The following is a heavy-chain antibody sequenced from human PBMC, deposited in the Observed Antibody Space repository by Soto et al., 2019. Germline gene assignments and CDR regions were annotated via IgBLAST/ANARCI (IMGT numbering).Heavy chain of an antibody. Sequence: SVKVSCKASGGTFSSYAISWVRQAPGQGLEWMGGIIPIFGTANYAQKFQGRVTITADESTSTAYMELSSLRSEDTALYYCARDREYDSSGYYYGTGYYYYGMDVWGQGTTVTSP. CDR2: IIPIFGTA. CDR3: ARDREYDSSGYYYGTGYYYYGMDV. D-gene: IGHD3-22*01. J-gene: IGHJ6*02. CDR1: GGTFSSYA. V-gene: IGHV1-69*13.